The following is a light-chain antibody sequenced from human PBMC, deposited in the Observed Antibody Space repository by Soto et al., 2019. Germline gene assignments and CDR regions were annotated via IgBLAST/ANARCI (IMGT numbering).Light chain of an antibody. J-gene: IGKJ1*01. CDR2: TAS. CDR1: QSISRY. Sequence: DIQMTQSPSSLSASIGDRVTITCRASQSISRYLNWYQQKPGKAPTLLSYTASSLKGGVPSNFSGGGSGTDFALNISRLRPEDFAAYYCQECYSALWSFEQGNKVEIQ. CDR3: QECYSALWS. V-gene: IGKV1-39*01.